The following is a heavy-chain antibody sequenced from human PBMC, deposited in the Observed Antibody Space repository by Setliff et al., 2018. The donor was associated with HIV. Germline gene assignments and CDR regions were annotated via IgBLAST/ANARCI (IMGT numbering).Heavy chain of an antibody. CDR2: IKQDGSEK. V-gene: IGHV3-7*01. J-gene: IGHJ4*02. CDR3: ARAYSSGYYLSLSFDY. CDR1: GFTFSSYW. Sequence: GGSLRLSCAASGFTFSSYWMSWVRQAPGKGLGWVANIKQDGSEKYYVDSMKGRFTISRDNAKNSLYLQMNSLRAEDTAVYYCARAYSSGYYLSLSFDYWGQGTLVTVSS. D-gene: IGHD3-22*01.